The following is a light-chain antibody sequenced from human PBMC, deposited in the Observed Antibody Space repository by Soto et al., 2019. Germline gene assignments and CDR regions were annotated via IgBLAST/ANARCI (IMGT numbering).Light chain of an antibody. V-gene: IGKV1-39*01. CDR3: QQYYSSSWT. Sequence: DIQMTQSPSSLSASVGDRVTITCRASQSISNYLNWYQQRPGKAPKVLIYAASNLQGGVPSRFSGSGSGTDFTLTISCLQSEDFATYYCQQYYSSSWTFGQGTKV. CDR2: AAS. J-gene: IGKJ1*01. CDR1: QSISNY.